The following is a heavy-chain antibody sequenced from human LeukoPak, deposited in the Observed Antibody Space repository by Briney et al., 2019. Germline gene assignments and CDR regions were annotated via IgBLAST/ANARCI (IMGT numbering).Heavy chain of an antibody. D-gene: IGHD2-15*01. J-gene: IGHJ2*01. Sequence: PGGSLRLSCAASGLTFSTYSMSWVRQAPGKGLEWVTNIKQGGNDKYYVDSVKGRFTISRDNAKNSLYLQMNRLRAEDTAVYYCARDMGPLLAYFDLWGRGTLVTVSS. V-gene: IGHV3-7*01. CDR2: IKQGGNDK. CDR1: GLTFSTYS. CDR3: ARDMGPLLAYFDL.